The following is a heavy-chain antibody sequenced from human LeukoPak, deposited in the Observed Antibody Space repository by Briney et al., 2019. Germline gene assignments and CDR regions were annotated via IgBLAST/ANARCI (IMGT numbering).Heavy chain of an antibody. CDR3: ARGGDGYNLRLYYFDY. CDR2: IGTAGDT. V-gene: IGHV3-13*01. D-gene: IGHD5-24*01. J-gene: IGHJ4*02. Sequence: GGSLRLSCAASGFTFSSHDMHWVRQATGKGLEWVSAIGTAGDTYYPGSVKGRFTISRENAKNSLYLQMNSLRAGDTAVYYCARGGDGYNLRLYYFDYWGQGTLVTVSS. CDR1: GFTFSSHD.